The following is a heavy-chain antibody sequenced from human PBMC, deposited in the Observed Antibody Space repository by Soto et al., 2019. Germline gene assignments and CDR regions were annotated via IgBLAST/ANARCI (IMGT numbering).Heavy chain of an antibody. D-gene: IGHD2-2*02. CDR3: ARGDLGYCSSTSCYSIAARPFDY. CDR1: GFTFSSYW. V-gene: IGHV3-74*01. J-gene: IGHJ4*02. Sequence: EVQLVESGGGLVQPGGSLRLSCAASGFTFSSYWMHWVRQAPGKGLVWVSRINSDGSSTSYADSVKGRFTISRDNAKNTLYLQMNSLRAEDTAVYYCARGDLGYCSSTSCYSIAARPFDYWGQGTLVTVSS. CDR2: INSDGSST.